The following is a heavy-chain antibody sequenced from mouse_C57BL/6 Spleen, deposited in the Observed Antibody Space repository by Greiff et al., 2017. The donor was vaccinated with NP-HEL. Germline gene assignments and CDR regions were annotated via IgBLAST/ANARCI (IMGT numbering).Heavy chain of an antibody. D-gene: IGHD2-3*01. J-gene: IGHJ4*01. CDR1: GYSITSGYY. Sequence: DVKLQESGPGLVKPSQSLSLTCSVTGYSITSGYYWNWIRQFPGNKLEWMGYISYDGSNNYNPSLKNRISITRDTSKNQFFLKLNSVTTEDTATYYCARPDGYYGRYYYAMDYWGQGTSVTVSS. CDR2: ISYDGSN. CDR3: ARPDGYYGRYYYAMDY. V-gene: IGHV3-6*01.